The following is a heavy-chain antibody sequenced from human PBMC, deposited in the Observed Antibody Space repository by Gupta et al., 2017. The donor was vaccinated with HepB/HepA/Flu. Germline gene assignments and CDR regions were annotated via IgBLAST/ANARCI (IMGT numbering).Heavy chain of an antibody. Sequence: TFNESGPTRVTPTQTRTLTCTFSWFSLSTSGVGVGWIRQPPGKALEWLALIYWDDDKRYSPSLKSRLTITKDTSKNQVVLTMTNMDPVDTATDYCAHRHSSSAELDYWGQGTLVTVSS. D-gene: IGHD6-6*01. J-gene: IGHJ4*02. CDR1: WFSLSTSGVG. CDR2: IYWDDDK. V-gene: IGHV2-5*02. CDR3: AHRHSSSAELDY.